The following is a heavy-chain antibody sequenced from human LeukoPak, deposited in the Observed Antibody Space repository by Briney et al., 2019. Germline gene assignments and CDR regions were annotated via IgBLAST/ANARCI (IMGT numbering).Heavy chain of an antibody. Sequence: ASETLSLTCAVYGGSFSGYYWSWIRQPPWKGLEWIGEINHSGSTNYNPSLKSRVTISVDTSKNQFSLKLSSVTAADTAVYYCARARRILRNGFDYWGQGTLVTVSS. D-gene: IGHD5/OR15-5a*01. V-gene: IGHV4-34*01. CDR2: INHSGST. J-gene: IGHJ4*02. CDR3: ARARRILRNGFDY. CDR1: GGSFSGYY.